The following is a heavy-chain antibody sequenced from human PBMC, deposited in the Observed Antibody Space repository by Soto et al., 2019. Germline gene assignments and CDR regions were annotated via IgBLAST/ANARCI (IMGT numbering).Heavy chain of an antibody. CDR1: GGTFSSYA. J-gene: IGHJ4*02. D-gene: IGHD3-22*01. Sequence: QVQLVQSGAEVKKPGSSVKVSCKASGGTFSSYAISWLRQAPGPGLEWMGGIVPICGTANYAQKLQGRVTLTADESTRTAYMELCSLRSEDTAVYYCARAESDYSDSSGYYSAYDYWGQGTLVTVSS. CDR2: IVPICGTA. CDR3: ARAESDYSDSSGYYSAYDY. V-gene: IGHV1-69*01.